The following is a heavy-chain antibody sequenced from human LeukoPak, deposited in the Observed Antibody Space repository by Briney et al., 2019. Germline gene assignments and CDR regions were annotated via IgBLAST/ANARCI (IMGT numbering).Heavy chain of an antibody. J-gene: IGHJ4*02. D-gene: IGHD1/OR15-1a*01. CDR2: IRAKVNGGTA. CDR1: GFTFGDYA. Sequence: GRSLRLSCTASGFTFGDYAMSWVRQAPGKGLEWVAFIRAKVNGGTAEYAASVQDRFTISRDDSKSIVYQQLDNLKTEDIGVYYCCRQNTIFDFWGQGALVTVSS. CDR3: CRQNTIFDF. V-gene: IGHV3-49*04.